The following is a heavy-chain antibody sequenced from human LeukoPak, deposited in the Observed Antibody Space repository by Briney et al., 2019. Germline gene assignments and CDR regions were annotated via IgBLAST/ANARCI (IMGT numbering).Heavy chain of an antibody. Sequence: GGSLRLSCVGSGFSFSNSDMNWVRQAPGKGLEWVSSISTTSDYIYHADSVKGRFTISRDNAKNSLYLQMNSLRAEDTAVYYCARDGPAYYDSSGYSDYWGRGILVTVSS. J-gene: IGHJ4*02. CDR3: ARDGPAYYDSSGYSDY. CDR2: ISTTSDYI. D-gene: IGHD3-22*01. V-gene: IGHV3-21*01. CDR1: GFSFSNSD.